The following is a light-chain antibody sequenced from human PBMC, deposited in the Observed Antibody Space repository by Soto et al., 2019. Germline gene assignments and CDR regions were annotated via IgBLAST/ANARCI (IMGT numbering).Light chain of an antibody. V-gene: IGKV3-15*01. CDR3: QQYNKWPLT. CDR1: ESVSSN. J-gene: IGKJ4*01. Sequence: EIVMTQSPATLSVSQGERATLSCRASESVSSNLAWYQQKPGQAPRLLIYGASTRATGVPARFSGSGSGTEFTLTISSLQSEDFAVFYCQQYNKWPLTFGGGTKVELK. CDR2: GAS.